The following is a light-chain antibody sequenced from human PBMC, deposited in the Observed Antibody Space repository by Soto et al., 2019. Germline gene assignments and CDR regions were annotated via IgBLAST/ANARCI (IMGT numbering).Light chain of an antibody. CDR1: QSISDW. V-gene: IGKV1-5*01. CDR3: QQYNNYST. J-gene: IGKJ1*01. CDR2: DAS. Sequence: DIQMTHSPSTLSASVGDRVTITCRASQSISDWLAWFQLKPGKAPKLLIYDASSLESGVPSRFSGSGSGTEFTLTISSLQPDDFATYYCQQYNNYSTFGQGTKVDI.